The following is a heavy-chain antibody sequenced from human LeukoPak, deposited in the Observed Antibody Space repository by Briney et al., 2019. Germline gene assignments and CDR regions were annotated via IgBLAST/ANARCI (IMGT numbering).Heavy chain of an antibody. J-gene: IGHJ4*02. V-gene: IGHV4-59*12. CDR3: ARGLFKAWQLWFDRYFDY. D-gene: IGHD5-18*01. CDR2: IYYSGST. CDR1: GGSISSYY. Sequence: SETLSLTCTVSGGSISSYYWSWIRQPPGKGLEWIGYIYYSGSTNYNPSLKSRVTISVDTSKNQFSLKLSSVTAADTAVYYCARGLFKAWQLWFDRYFDYWGQGTLVTVSS.